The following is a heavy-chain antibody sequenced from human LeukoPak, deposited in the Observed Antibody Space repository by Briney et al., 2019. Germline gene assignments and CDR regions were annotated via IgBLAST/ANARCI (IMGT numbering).Heavy chain of an antibody. D-gene: IGHD3-9*01. Sequence: GESLRISCEASGYSFSAYYITWVRQMPGKSLEWMGRIDPSDSYTIYSPSFQGHVTISADKSINTAYLQWNSLRASDTATYYCARRHYDSLTANSWFDPWGQGTLVTVSS. V-gene: IGHV5-10-1*01. CDR3: ARRHYDSLTANSWFDP. J-gene: IGHJ5*02. CDR2: IDPSDSYT. CDR1: GYSFSAYY.